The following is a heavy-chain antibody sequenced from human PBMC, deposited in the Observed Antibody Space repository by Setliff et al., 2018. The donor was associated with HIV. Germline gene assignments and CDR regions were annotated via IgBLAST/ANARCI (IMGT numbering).Heavy chain of an antibody. CDR2: SYYSGST. CDR3: AREGDVWENYFDY. V-gene: IGHV4-39*07. Sequence: SETLSLTCTVSGGSISSSSYYWGWIRQPPGKGLEWIGISYYSGSTSYNPTLKSQVTISVDTSKNQFSLKLSSVTAADTAVYYCAREGDVWENYFDYWGQGTLVTVSS. J-gene: IGHJ4*02. D-gene: IGHD3-16*01. CDR1: GGSISSSSYY.